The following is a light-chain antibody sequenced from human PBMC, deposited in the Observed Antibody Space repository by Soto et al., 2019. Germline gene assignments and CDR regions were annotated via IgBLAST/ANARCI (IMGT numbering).Light chain of an antibody. Sequence: EIVMTQSPGTLSVSPGERVTLSCRASESINRNLVWYQKRPGQPPRLVIYAASSRATGIPARFSGSGSGTDFTLTISSLQSEDLAVYYCQQCHNWPRTFGQGTQVEIK. CDR1: ESINRN. CDR3: QQCHNWPRT. V-gene: IGKV3-15*01. J-gene: IGKJ1*01. CDR2: AAS.